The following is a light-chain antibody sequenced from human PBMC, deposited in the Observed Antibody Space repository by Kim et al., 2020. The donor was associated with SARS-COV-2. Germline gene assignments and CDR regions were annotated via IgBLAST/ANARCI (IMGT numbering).Light chain of an antibody. J-gene: IGKJ4*01. CDR1: QGISSY. Sequence: DIQMTQSPSAMSEYVGDRVTITCRASQGISSYLAWFQQKPGQVPKRLIYAASSLQSGVPSRFSGSGSGTEFTLTISSQQPEDFATYYCLQHDSYPLTFGGGTKVEI. V-gene: IGKV1-17*03. CDR3: LQHDSYPLT. CDR2: AAS.